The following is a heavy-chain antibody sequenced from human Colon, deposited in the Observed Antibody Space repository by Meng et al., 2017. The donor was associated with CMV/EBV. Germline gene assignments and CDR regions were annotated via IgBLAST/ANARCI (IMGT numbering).Heavy chain of an antibody. D-gene: IGHD2-2*01. Sequence: ASVKVSCKTSGYTFTAYYIHWVRQAPGQGLEWMGWIDPNIGVTDYSQKFQGRVTMTSDMSIDTAYMELSRLGSDDTAVYYCARGGMIQGDCSSTRCTPGDYWGQGTLVTVSS. J-gene: IGHJ4*02. CDR3: ARGGMIQGDCSSTRCTPGDY. CDR1: GYTFTAYY. V-gene: IGHV1-2*02. CDR2: IDPNIGVT.